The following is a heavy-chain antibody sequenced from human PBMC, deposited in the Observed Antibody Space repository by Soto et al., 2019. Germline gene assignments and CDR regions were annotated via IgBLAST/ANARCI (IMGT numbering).Heavy chain of an antibody. CDR3: AKDFTALWFGELDY. J-gene: IGHJ4*02. Sequence: PVGSLRLSCAASGFTFSSYGMHWVRQAPGKGLEWVAVISYDGSNKYYADSVKGRFTISRDNSKNTLYLQMNSLRAEDTAVYYCAKDFTALWFGELDYWGQGTLVTVS. V-gene: IGHV3-30*18. D-gene: IGHD3-10*01. CDR1: GFTFSSYG. CDR2: ISYDGSNK.